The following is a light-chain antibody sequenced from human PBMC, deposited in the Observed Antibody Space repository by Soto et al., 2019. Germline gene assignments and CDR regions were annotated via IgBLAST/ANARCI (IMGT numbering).Light chain of an antibody. Sequence: EIVLTQSPGTLSLSPGERATLSCRASQSVSSSYLAWYQHKPGQAPRLLIYDASKRATGIPARFSGSGSGTDFTLTISSLEPEDFAIYYCQQRNNWPSFGQGTKVDNK. CDR2: DAS. CDR1: QSVSSSY. V-gene: IGKV3-11*01. J-gene: IGKJ1*01. CDR3: QQRNNWPS.